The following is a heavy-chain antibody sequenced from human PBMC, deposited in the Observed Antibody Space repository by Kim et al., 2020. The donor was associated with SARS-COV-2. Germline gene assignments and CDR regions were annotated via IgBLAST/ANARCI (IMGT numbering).Heavy chain of an antibody. CDR2: TSGGGGST. V-gene: IGHV3-23*01. J-gene: IGHJ4*02. CDR1: GFTFSSYA. D-gene: IGHD3-9*01. CDR3: AKGEGIGRLLLRYLDWLSYNYLDD. Sequence: GGSLRLSCAASGFTFSSYAMSWVRQAPGKGLEWVSATSGGGGSTYYADSVKGRFTISRDNSKNTLYLQMNSLRAEDTAVYYCAKGEGIGRLLLRYLDWLSYNYLDDWGQGTLVTVSS.